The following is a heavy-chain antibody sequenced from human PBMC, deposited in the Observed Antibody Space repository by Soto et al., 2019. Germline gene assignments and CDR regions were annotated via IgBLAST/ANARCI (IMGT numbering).Heavy chain of an antibody. CDR3: ARVTLKAGNWLDP. Sequence: ASVKVSCKASGYTFTDYFIHWVRQAPGQGFEWMGWINPNSRGTNYAPKVQGRVTMTRDTSNSTAYMELRGLRSDDTAVYYCARVTLKAGNWLDPWGQGTLVTVYS. CDR2: INPNSRGT. J-gene: IGHJ5*02. V-gene: IGHV1-2*02. CDR1: GYTFTDYF.